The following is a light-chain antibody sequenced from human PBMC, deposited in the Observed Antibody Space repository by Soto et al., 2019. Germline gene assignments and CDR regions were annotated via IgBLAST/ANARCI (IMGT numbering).Light chain of an antibody. CDR3: QDRGNSPLFN. Sequence: IVLRQSPATRALSRGEGDPLSRRASQSLSGYLAWYQQKPGQAPRLLIYDASHRATGIPARFTGSGSGTDFTLTISRVEPEDFAVYYCQDRGNSPLFNFGAGTKVDIK. CDR2: DAS. J-gene: IGKJ4*01. CDR1: QSLSGY. V-gene: IGKV3-11*01.